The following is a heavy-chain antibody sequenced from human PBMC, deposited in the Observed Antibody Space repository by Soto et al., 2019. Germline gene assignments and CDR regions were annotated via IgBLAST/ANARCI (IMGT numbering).Heavy chain of an antibody. CDR1: GGTFSSYA. Sequence: SVKVSCKASGGTFSSYAISWVRQAPGQGLEWMGGIIPIFGTANYAQKFQGRVTITADESTSTAYMELSSLRSEDTAVYYCARDRLRVRYCISTSCYLPPVAFDPWGQGTLVTVSS. CDR2: IIPIFGTA. D-gene: IGHD2-2*01. CDR3: ARDRLRVRYCISTSCYLPPVAFDP. J-gene: IGHJ5*02. V-gene: IGHV1-69*13.